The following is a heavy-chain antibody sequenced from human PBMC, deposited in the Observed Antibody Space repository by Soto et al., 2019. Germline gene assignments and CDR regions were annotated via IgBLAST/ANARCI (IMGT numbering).Heavy chain of an antibody. CDR1: GYTFTGYY. Sequence: QVQLVQSGAEVKKPGASVKVSCKASGYTFTGYYMHWVRQAPGQGLEWMGWINPNSGGTNYAQKFQGWVTMTRDTAISTAYMELSRLRSDDTAVYYCARDHGEALGRNLGAFDIWGQGTMVTVSS. V-gene: IGHV1-2*04. CDR3: ARDHGEALGRNLGAFDI. CDR2: INPNSGGT. J-gene: IGHJ3*02. D-gene: IGHD3-10*01.